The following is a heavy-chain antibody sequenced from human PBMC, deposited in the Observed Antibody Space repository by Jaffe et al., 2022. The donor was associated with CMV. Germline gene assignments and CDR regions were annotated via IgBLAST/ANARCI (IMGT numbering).Heavy chain of an antibody. CDR3: ASGGPYHYSTADYYYYYMDV. CDR1: GFTFSNAW. CDR2: IKSKTDGESI. Sequence: EVQLEESGGGLVTPGGSLRLSCIGSGFTFSNAWMSWVRQAPGKGLEWVGRIKSKTDGESIDYGTAVGDRFIISRDDSKNMVFLQMNSLKTEDTGVYYCASGGPYHYSTADYYYYYMDVWGNGTTVTVSS. D-gene: IGHD3-16*02. V-gene: IGHV3-15*01. J-gene: IGHJ6*03.